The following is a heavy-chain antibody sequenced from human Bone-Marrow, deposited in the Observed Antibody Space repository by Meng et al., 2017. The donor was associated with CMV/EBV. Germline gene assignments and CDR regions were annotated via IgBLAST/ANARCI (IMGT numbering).Heavy chain of an antibody. CDR1: GFTVSINY. V-gene: IGHV3-53*05. D-gene: IGHD1-26*01. J-gene: IGHJ5*01. Sequence: GGSLRLSCAASGFTVSINYISWVRQAPGKGLEWVSIIYSGGSTYYADSVKGRFTISTDNSKNTLYLQMNSLRAEDTAVYYCAREAPIVGAYDSWGQGTLVTVSS. CDR2: IYSGGST. CDR3: AREAPIVGAYDS.